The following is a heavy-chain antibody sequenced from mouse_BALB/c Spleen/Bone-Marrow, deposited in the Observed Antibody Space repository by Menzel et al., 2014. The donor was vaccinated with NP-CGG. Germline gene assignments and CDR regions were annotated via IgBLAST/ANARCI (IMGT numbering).Heavy chain of an antibody. CDR1: GYAFTNYL. CDR2: INPGSGSS. V-gene: IGHV1-54*01. J-gene: IGHJ3*01. Sequence: VQVVESGAELVRPGTSVKVSCKASGYAFTNYLIAWVKQRPGQGLEWIGVINPGSGSSNYNENFKGKATLTADRSSSTAYMLLSSLTSDDSAVYFCVRSRGYDVGPFAFWGQGTLVTVSA. CDR3: VRSRGYDVGPFAF. D-gene: IGHD2-2*01.